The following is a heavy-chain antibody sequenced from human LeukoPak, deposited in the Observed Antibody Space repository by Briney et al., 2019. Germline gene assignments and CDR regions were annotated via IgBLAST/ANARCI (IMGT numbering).Heavy chain of an antibody. J-gene: IGHJ3*02. CDR1: GCIFTSYW. V-gene: IGHV5-51*01. CDR2: IYPGDSDT. D-gene: IGHD1-26*01. CDR3: ARLGGSYYSVHDAFDI. Sequence: GESLQSSCKGSGCIFTSYWIGWVRQMPGKGLEWMGIIYPGDSDTRYSPSFQGQATISADKSISTAYLQWSSLKASDTAMYYCARLGGSYYSVHDAFDIWGQGTMVTVSS.